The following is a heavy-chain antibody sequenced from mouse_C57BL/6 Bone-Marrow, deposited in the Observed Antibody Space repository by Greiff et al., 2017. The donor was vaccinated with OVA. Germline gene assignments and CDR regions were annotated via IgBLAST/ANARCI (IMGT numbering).Heavy chain of an antibody. D-gene: IGHD2-14*01. CDR1: GFTFSSYA. V-gene: IGHV5-4*01. Sequence: EVQRVESGGGLVKPGGSLKLSCAASGFTFSSYAMSWVRQTPEKRLEWVATISDGGSYTYYPDNVKGRFTISRDNAKNNLYLQMSHLKSEDTAMYYCARYDSLYAMDYWGQGTSVTVSS. CDR3: ARYDSLYAMDY. J-gene: IGHJ4*01. CDR2: ISDGGSYT.